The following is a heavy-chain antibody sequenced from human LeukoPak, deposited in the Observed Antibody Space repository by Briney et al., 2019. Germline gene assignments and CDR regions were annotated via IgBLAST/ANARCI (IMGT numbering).Heavy chain of an antibody. Sequence: KPSETLSLTCTVSGGSISSYYWSWIRQPPGKGLEWIGYIYYSGSTNYNPSLKSRVTISVDTSKNQFSLKLSSVTAADTAVYYCARERGSGSYSNDAFDIWGQGTMVTVSS. D-gene: IGHD3-10*01. CDR3: ARERGSGSYSNDAFDI. J-gene: IGHJ3*02. CDR2: IYYSGST. V-gene: IGHV4-59*12. CDR1: GGSISSYY.